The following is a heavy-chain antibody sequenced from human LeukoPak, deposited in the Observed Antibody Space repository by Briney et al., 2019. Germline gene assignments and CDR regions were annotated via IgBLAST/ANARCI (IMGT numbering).Heavy chain of an antibody. V-gene: IGHV3-23*01. J-gene: IGHJ4*02. Sequence: GGSLRLSCAASGFTFSSSAMSWVRQAPGKGLEWVSAISGSGGSTYFADSVKGRFTISRDNSKNTLYLQMNSLRGEDTAVYYCAKSTSGDYEFDCWGQGTLVTVSS. CDR1: GFTFSSSA. CDR2: ISGSGGST. CDR3: AKSTSGDYEFDC. D-gene: IGHD4-17*01.